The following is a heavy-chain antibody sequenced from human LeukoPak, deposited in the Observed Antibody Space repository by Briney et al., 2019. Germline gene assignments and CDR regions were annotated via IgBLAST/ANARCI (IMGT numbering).Heavy chain of an antibody. D-gene: IGHD2-15*01. J-gene: IGHJ3*01. Sequence: SESLSLTCTLSVVSISSSSYSCGRIRQPPGNGLDWIGSIYYSGSTYYNPSLKSRVTLSLDTSKNQFSLKLSSVTAAAPAVYYCARLGLPEAFDFWGQGTMVTVSS. V-gene: IGHV4-39*01. CDR3: ARLGLPEAFDF. CDR2: IYYSGST. CDR1: VVSISSSSYS.